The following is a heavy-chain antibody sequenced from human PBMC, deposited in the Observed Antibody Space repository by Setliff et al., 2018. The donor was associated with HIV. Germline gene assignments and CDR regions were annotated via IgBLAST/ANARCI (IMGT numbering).Heavy chain of an antibody. CDR1: GHTFSNSD. J-gene: IGHJ6*02. CDR2: MNPNSGVT. Sequence: GASVKVSCKASGHTFSNSDIHWVRRATGQGLEWMGWMNPNSGVTGYALKFHDRVTMTGDTSISTAYLELRSLTSEDTAVYYCASGKGVGGVVITDGLDVWGQGTTVTVSS. V-gene: IGHV1-8*02. CDR3: ASGKGVGGVVITDGLDV. D-gene: IGHD3-10*01.